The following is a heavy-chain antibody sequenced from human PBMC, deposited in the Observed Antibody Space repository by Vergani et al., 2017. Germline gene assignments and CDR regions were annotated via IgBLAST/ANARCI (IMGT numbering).Heavy chain of an antibody. CDR3: ARSKDYYYYYGMDV. CDR1: GFTFSSYA. D-gene: IGHD4-11*01. J-gene: IGHJ6*02. V-gene: IGHV3-30-3*01. CDR2: ISYDGSNK. Sequence: QVQLVESGGGVVQPGRSLRLSCAASGFTFSSYAMHWVRQAPGKGLEWVAVISYDGSNKYYADSVKGRFTISRDNSKNTRYLQMNSLRAEDTAVYYCARSKDYYYYYGMDVWGQGTTVTVSS.